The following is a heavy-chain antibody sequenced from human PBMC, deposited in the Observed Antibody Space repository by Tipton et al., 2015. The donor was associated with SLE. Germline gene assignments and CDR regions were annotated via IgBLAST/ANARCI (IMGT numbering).Heavy chain of an antibody. CDR3: ATDPGS. V-gene: IGHV1-46*01. D-gene: IGHD1-26*01. CDR2: INPIGGRT. J-gene: IGHJ3*01. Sequence: QLVQSGAEVKKPGASVKVSCKASGDIFTSYYMHWVRQAPGQGLEWMGGINPIGGRTSYAQKFQDRVTLTRDTSTSTVYMELSSLTSDDTAVYYCATDPGSWGQGTMVTVSS. CDR1: GDIFTSYY.